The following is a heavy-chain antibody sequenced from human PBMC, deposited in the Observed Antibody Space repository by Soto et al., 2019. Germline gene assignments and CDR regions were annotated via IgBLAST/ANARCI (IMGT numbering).Heavy chain of an antibody. CDR1: REAIKGRS. Sequence: VSVKLCSEARREAIKGRSLQWARQAPEQGLEWMGWINPNSGGTNYAQKFQGWVTMTRDTSISTAYMELSRLRSDDTAVYYCARVADSSGWDYYVMDVWGHGTTVTVSS. CDR2: INPNSGGT. V-gene: IGHV1-2*04. D-gene: IGHD6-19*01. CDR3: ARVADSSGWDYYVMDV. J-gene: IGHJ6*02.